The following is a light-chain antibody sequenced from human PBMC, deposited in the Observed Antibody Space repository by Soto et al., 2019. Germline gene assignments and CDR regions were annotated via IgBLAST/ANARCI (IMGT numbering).Light chain of an antibody. CDR3: QQYNNWPRT. J-gene: IGKJ1*01. CDR1: QSVSSN. Sequence: EILMTQSPPTLSVSPGERATLSCRASQSVSSNLAWYQQKPGQAPRLLIYGASTRATGIPARFSGSGSGTDFTLTISSLQSEDFAVYYCQQYNNWPRTFGQGTKVEIK. V-gene: IGKV3-15*01. CDR2: GAS.